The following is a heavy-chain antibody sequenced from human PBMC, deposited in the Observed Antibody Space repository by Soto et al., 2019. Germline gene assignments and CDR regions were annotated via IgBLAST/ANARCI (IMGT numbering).Heavy chain of an antibody. Sequence: ASVKVSCKASGYTFTGYYMHWVRQAPGQGLEWMGWINPNSGGTNYAQKFQGWVTMTRDTSISTAYMELSRLRSDDTAVHYCARDGVYGDYVHYFDYWGQGTLVTVSS. J-gene: IGHJ4*02. CDR1: GYTFTGYY. CDR2: INPNSGGT. CDR3: ARDGVYGDYVHYFDY. V-gene: IGHV1-2*04. D-gene: IGHD4-17*01.